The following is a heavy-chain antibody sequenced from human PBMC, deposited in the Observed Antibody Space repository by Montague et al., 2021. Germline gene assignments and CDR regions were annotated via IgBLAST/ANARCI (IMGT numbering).Heavy chain of an antibody. D-gene: IGHD3-10*01. Sequence: SETLSPTCTVSRSLINSDYYWGWVRQPPGKGLEWLGSMFYGGATSNNPSLKSRVTMSIGTSTNQFSLKLSFVTAADTAVYYCAKQDYFVSGTSYKGFDPWGQGILVTVSS. J-gene: IGHJ5*02. CDR3: AKQDYFVSGTSYKGFDP. CDR1: RSLINSDYY. CDR2: MFYGGAT. V-gene: IGHV4-38-2*02.